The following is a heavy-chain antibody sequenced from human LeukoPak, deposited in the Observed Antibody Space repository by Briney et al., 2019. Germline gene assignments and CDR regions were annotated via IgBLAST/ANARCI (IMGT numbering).Heavy chain of an antibody. CDR2: IWYDGSNK. D-gene: IGHD3-22*01. V-gene: IGHV3-33*01. CDR1: GFTFSSYG. J-gene: IGHJ4*02. Sequence: PGGSLRLSCAASGFTFSSYGMHWVRQAPGKGLEWVAVIWYDGSNKYYADSVKGRFTISRDNAKNSLYLQMNSLRAEDTAVYYCARDSYYYDSSGFIDWGQGTLVTVSS. CDR3: ARDSYYYDSSGFID.